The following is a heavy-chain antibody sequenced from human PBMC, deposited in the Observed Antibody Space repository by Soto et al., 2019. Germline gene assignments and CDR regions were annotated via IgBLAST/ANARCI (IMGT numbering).Heavy chain of an antibody. CDR1: GFTFSDYA. CDR3: AKGGRQWLVTSDFNY. J-gene: IGHJ4*02. Sequence: VQLVESGGGVVQPGRSLRLSCAASGFTFSDYAMHWVRQAPGKGLEWVAVVSHDGRNTHYADSVKGRFTISRDSSKNTVSLEMTSLRAYDTAVYYCAKGGRQWLVTSDFNYWGQGALVTVSS. CDR2: VSHDGRNT. D-gene: IGHD6-19*01. V-gene: IGHV3-30*18.